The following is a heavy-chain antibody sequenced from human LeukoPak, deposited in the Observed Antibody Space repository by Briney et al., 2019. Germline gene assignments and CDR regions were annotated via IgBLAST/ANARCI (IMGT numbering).Heavy chain of an antibody. CDR3: AKAEYSSSWYLFDY. Sequence: PGGSLRLSCAASGFTFSSYAMHWVRQAPGKGLEWVAVISYDGSNKYYADSVKGRFTISRDNSKNTLYLQMNSLRAEDTAVYYCAKAEYSSSWYLFDYWGQGTLVTVSS. J-gene: IGHJ4*02. CDR1: GFTFSSYA. CDR2: ISYDGSNK. D-gene: IGHD6-13*01. V-gene: IGHV3-30-3*01.